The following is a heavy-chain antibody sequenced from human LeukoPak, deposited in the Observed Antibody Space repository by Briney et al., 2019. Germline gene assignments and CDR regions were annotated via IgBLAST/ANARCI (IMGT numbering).Heavy chain of an antibody. D-gene: IGHD3-16*01. Sequence: TPSETLSLTCTVSGGSVSSGSYYWSWIRQPPGKGLEWIGYIYHTGTTNYNPSLKSRVTISVDTSNNQFSLRLSSVTAPDTAVYYCARSYDSPHYYDVGFWGQGTLVTVSS. CDR2: IYHTGTT. CDR1: GGSVSSGSYY. CDR3: ARSYDSPHYYDVGF. J-gene: IGHJ4*02. V-gene: IGHV4-61*01.